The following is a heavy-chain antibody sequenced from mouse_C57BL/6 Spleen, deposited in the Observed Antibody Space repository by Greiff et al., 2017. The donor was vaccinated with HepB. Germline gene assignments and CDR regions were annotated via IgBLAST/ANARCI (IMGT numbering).Heavy chain of an antibody. CDR2: ISNGGGST. CDR3: ARRGTVVSYWYFDV. J-gene: IGHJ1*03. Sequence: DVKLVESGGGLVQPGGSLKLSCAASGFTFSDYYMYWVRQTPEKRLEWVAYISNGGGSTYYPDTVKGRFTISRDNAKNTLYLQMSRLKSEDTAMYYCARRGTVVSYWYFDVWGTGTTVTVSS. D-gene: IGHD1-1*01. V-gene: IGHV5-12*01. CDR1: GFTFSDYY.